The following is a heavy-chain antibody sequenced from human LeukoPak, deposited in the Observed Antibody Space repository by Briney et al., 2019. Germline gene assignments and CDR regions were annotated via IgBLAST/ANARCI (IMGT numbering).Heavy chain of an antibody. CDR1: GGTFSSYA. CDR2: IIPIFGTA. J-gene: IGHJ5*02. V-gene: IGHV1-69*13. D-gene: IGHD6-6*01. Sequence: SVKVSCKASGGTFSSYAISWVRQAPGQGLEWMGGIIPIFGTANYAQKFQGRVTITADESTSTAYMELSSLRSEDTAVYYCARALSIAARLWWFDPWDQGTLVTVSS. CDR3: ARALSIAARLWWFDP.